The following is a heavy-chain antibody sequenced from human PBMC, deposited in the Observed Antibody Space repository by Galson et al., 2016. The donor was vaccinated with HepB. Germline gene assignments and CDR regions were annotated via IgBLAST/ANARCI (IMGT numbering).Heavy chain of an antibody. J-gene: IGHJ4*02. CDR1: GYTFTDYY. V-gene: IGHV1-2*06. CDR2: IHPNSGGT. CDR3: ARGSTAARSHFDY. Sequence: SVKVSCKASGYTFTDYYLHWVRQAPGQELEWMGRIHPNSGGTNYAQKFQGGVTMTRERSISTVYMELSSLRSDDTAVYYCARGSTAARSHFDYWGQGTLVTVSS. D-gene: IGHD6-6*01.